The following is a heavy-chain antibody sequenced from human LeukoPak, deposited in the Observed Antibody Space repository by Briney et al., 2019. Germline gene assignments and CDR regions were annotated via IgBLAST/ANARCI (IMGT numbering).Heavy chain of an antibody. V-gene: IGHV1-69*05. CDR2: IIPIFGTA. D-gene: IGHD2-15*01. Sequence: ASVKVSCKVSGYTLTELSMHWVRQAPGKGLEWMGGIIPIFGTANYAQKFQGRVTITTDESTSTAYMELSSLRSEDTAVYYCARDLGGEENYFDYWGQGTLVTVSS. CDR3: ARDLGGEENYFDY. CDR1: GYTLTELS. J-gene: IGHJ4*02.